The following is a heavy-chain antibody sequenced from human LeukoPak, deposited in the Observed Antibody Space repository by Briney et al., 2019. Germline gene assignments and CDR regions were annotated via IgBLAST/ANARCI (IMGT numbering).Heavy chain of an antibody. CDR1: GNYW. J-gene: IGHJ4*02. CDR2: INSDGSWT. V-gene: IGHV3-74*01. D-gene: IGHD3-22*01. Sequence: GGSLRLSCAASGNYWMHWVRQVLGKGLVWVSHINSDGSWTSYADSVKGRFTISKDNAKNTLYLQMNSLRAEDTAVYYCAKLVVVIAESYFDYWGQGTLVTVSS. CDR3: AKLVVVIAESYFDY.